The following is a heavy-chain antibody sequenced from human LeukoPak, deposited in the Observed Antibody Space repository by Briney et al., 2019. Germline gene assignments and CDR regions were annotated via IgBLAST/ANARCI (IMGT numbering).Heavy chain of an antibody. D-gene: IGHD6-6*01. CDR2: IIPIFGTA. J-gene: IGHJ4*02. CDR1: GGTFSSYA. V-gene: IGHV1-69*06. CDR3: ARGRFISSSIQY. Sequence: GASVKVSCKASGGTFSSYAISWVRQAPGQGLEWMGGIIPIFGTANYAQKFQGRVTITADTSTSTAYMELSSLRAEDTAVYYCARGRFISSSIQYWGQGTLVTVSS.